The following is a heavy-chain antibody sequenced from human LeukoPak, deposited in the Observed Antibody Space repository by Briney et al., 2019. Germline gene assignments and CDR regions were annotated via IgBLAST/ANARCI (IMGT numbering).Heavy chain of an antibody. V-gene: IGHV4-4*07. Sequence: PPETPSLTPSVSGDSISYFYSSSRCHTPGEGVEWSGRTSSSGNTDYTACLKSRVTTYQDTSKNQLSLKVISVTAADTAVYYCARGVIAAGGNDFHYWGQGTLVTVSS. CDR2: TSSSGNT. CDR3: ARGVIAAGGNDFHY. J-gene: IGHJ4*02. D-gene: IGHD6-13*01. CDR1: GDSISYFY.